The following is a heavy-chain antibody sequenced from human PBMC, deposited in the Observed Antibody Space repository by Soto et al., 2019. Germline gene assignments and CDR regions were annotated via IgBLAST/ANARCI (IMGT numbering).Heavy chain of an antibody. D-gene: IGHD1-26*01. CDR3: ARDEDIVGATTVSY. V-gene: IGHV1-69*06. CDR2: IIPIFGTA. J-gene: IGHJ4*02. Sequence: QVQLVQSGAEVKKPGSSVKVSCKASGGTFSSYAISWVRQAPGQGLEWMGGIIPIFGTANYAQKFQGRVTITEDKSTSTAYMELSSLRSEDTAVYYCARDEDIVGATTVSYWGQGTLVTVSS. CDR1: GGTFSSYA.